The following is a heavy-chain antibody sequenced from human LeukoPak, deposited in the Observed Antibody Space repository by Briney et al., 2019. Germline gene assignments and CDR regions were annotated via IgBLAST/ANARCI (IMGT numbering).Heavy chain of an antibody. CDR1: GGSLSGYY. V-gene: IGHV4-34*01. D-gene: IGHD6-6*01. J-gene: IGHJ5*02. Sequence: TSETLSLTCAVYGGSLSGYYWSWIRQPPGKGLEWIGEINHSGSTNYNPSLKSRVTISVDTSKNQFSLKLSSVTAADTAVYYCASATSIATNNWFDPWGQGTLVTVSS. CDR3: ASATSIATNNWFDP. CDR2: INHSGST.